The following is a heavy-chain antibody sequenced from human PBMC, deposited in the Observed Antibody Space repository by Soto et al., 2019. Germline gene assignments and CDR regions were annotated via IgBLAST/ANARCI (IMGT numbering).Heavy chain of an antibody. D-gene: IGHD3-10*01. CDR1: GGSISSSNW. Sequence: PSETLSLTCAVSGGSISSSNWWGWVRQPPGKGLEWIGEIYHSGSTNYNPSLKSRVTISVDKSKNQFSLKLSSVTAADTAVYYCARDRRLWFVKLNWFDPWGQGTLVTVSS. V-gene: IGHV4-4*02. J-gene: IGHJ5*02. CDR3: ARDRRLWFVKLNWFDP. CDR2: IYHSGST.